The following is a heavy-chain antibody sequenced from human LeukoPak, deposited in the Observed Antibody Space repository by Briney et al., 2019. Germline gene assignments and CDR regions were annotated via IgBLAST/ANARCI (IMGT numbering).Heavy chain of an antibody. V-gene: IGHV3-30-3*01. CDR1: GFTFSSYA. D-gene: IGHD2-21*02. CDR2: ISYDGSNK. J-gene: IGHJ4*02. Sequence: GGSLRLSCAASGFTFSSYAMHWVRQAPGKGLEWVAVISYDGSNKYYADSVKGRFTISRDNSKNTLYLQMNSLRAEDTAVYYCASPWIVVVTATPPKYWGQGTLVNGSS. CDR3: ASPWIVVVTATPPKY.